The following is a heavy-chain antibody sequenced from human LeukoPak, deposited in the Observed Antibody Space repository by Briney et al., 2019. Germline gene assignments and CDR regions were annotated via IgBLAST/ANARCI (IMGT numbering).Heavy chain of an antibody. J-gene: IGHJ5*02. CDR1: GFTFDDYA. CDR3: AKGPYSGFS. Sequence: GGSLRLSCAASGFTFDDYAIHWVRQAPGKGLEWVSSISWNRISIDYADSVKGRFSISRDNAKNSLYLQMNSLRAEDTAVYYCAKGPYSGFSWGQGTLVTVSS. V-gene: IGHV3-9*01. D-gene: IGHD1-26*01. CDR2: ISWNRISI.